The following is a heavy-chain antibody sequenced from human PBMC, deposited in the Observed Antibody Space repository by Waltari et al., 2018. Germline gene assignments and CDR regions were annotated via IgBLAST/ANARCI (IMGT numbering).Heavy chain of an antibody. CDR3: ARGLPRFYYYYYMDV. CDR1: GFTFSSYW. V-gene: IGHV3-74*01. D-gene: IGHD3-16*01. CDR2: IKSDGSST. J-gene: IGHJ6*03. Sequence: EVQLVESGGGLVQPGGSLRLSCAASGFTFSSYWMHWVRQAPGKGLVGVARIKSDGSSTSYADSVKGRFTISRDNAKNTLYLQMNSLRAEDTAVYYCARGLPRFYYYYYMDVWGKGTTVTVSS.